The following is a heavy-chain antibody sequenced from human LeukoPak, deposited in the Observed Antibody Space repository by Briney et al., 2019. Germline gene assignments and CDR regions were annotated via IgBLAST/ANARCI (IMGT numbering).Heavy chain of an antibody. CDR2: IGSSDSTT. D-gene: IGHD1-26*01. J-gene: IGHJ6*03. CDR3: ARDPYSGNYGAYYYYYMDV. Sequence: GGSLRLSCVASGFTFSSYEMNWVRQAPGKGLEWLSYIGSSDSTTHYADSVKGRFTISRDNAKNSLYLQMNSLRAEDTAVYYCARDPYSGNYGAYYYYYMDVWGKGTTVTISS. CDR1: GFTFSSYE. V-gene: IGHV3-48*03.